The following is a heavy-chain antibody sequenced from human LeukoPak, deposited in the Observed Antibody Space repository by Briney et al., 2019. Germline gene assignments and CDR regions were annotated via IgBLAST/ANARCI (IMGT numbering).Heavy chain of an antibody. V-gene: IGHV1-69*13. CDR3: VVDYLPFERAFDI. CDR1: GGTCSRYG. D-gene: IGHD4-11*01. Sequence: SVKVSCKASGGTCSRYGINWVRQAPGQGLEWMGGIIRIFGTANYAQKFQGRVTIMADESTSTAYMELSSLRSEDTAVYYCVVDYLPFERAFDIWGQGTMVTVSS. CDR2: IIRIFGTA. J-gene: IGHJ3*02.